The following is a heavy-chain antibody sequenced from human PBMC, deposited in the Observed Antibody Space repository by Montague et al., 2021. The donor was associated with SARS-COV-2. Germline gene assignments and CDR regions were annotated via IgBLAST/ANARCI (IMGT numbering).Heavy chain of an antibody. CDR3: ARAVVGAKTATIES. V-gene: IGHV4-59*01. CDR1: GGSINNYF. Sequence: SETLSLTCSVSGGSINNYFWGWIRQSPGKGLEWVGYMHSTGRTAYNPSLKSRVIISVDTSKTQISLELSSVSAADTALYYCARAVVGAKTATIESWGQGTLVTVSS. J-gene: IGHJ4*02. D-gene: IGHD2-21*01. CDR2: MHSTGRT.